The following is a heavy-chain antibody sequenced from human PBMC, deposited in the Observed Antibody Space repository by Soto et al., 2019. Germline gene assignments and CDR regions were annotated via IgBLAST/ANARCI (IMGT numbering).Heavy chain of an antibody. CDR2: IEQDGSEK. CDR1: GFTFSSYW. J-gene: IGHJ6*02. CDR3: ASSITIFGVGYGMDV. D-gene: IGHD3-3*01. V-gene: IGHV3-7*03. Sequence: GVLRLSCAASGFTFSSYWMSWVRQAPGKGLEWVANIEQDGSEKYYVDSVKGRFTISRDNAKNSLYLQMNSLRAEDTAVYYCASSITIFGVGYGMDVWGQGTTVTVSS.